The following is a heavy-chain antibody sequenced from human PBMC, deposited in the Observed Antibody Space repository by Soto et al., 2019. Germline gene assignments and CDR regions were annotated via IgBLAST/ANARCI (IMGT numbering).Heavy chain of an antibody. CDR3: AGVRPQLVTGGAFDI. CDR2: IIPIFGTA. D-gene: IGHD6-13*01. V-gene: IGHV1-69*06. J-gene: IGHJ3*02. Sequence: QVQLVQSGAEVKKPGSSVKVSCKASGGTFSSYAISWVRQAPGQGLEWIGGIIPIFGTANYAQKFQGRVTITVGKSPFTAYMELSSLRSEDTAVHSSAGVRPQLVTGGAFDIWGQGTMVTVSS. CDR1: GGTFSSYA.